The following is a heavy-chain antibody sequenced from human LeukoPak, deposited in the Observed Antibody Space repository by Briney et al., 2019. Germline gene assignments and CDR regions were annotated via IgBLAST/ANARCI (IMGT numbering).Heavy chain of an antibody. J-gene: IGHJ4*02. D-gene: IGHD6-13*01. Sequence: SETLSLTCAVYGGSFSGYYWSWIRQPPGKGLEWIGEINHSGSTNYNPSLKSRVTISVDTSKNQFSLKLSSVTAADTAVYHCARGLGIAAAGTFDYWGQGTLVTVSS. CDR2: INHSGST. V-gene: IGHV4-34*01. CDR1: GGSFSGYY. CDR3: ARGLGIAAAGTFDY.